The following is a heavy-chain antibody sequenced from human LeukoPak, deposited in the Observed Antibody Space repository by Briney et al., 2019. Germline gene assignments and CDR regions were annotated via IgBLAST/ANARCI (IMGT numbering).Heavy chain of an antibody. Sequence: GGSLRLSCAASGFTFSNYGMHWVRQAPGKGLEWVAAIWYDGSNKYYADSVKGRLTISRDNSKNMLYLQMNSLRAEDTAVYYCAKDGALSAAAYYFDYWGQGTLVTVSS. CDR2: IWYDGSNK. V-gene: IGHV3-33*06. CDR3: AKDGALSAAAYYFDY. D-gene: IGHD4/OR15-4a*01. CDR1: GFTFSNYG. J-gene: IGHJ4*02.